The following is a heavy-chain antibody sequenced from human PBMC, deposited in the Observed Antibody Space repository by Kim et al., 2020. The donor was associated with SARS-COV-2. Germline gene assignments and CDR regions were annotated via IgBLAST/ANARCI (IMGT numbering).Heavy chain of an antibody. CDR1: GFTFRSYD. J-gene: IGHJ6*02. CDR2: ISDSGGNT. V-gene: IGHV3-23*01. Sequence: GGSLRLSCTASGFTFRSYDMTWVRQAPGKGLEWVSVISDSGGNTYYADSVKGRFTISRDNSKNTLYLQMNSLRAEDTAVYYCAKDLGGWLQLPLDCYYGLDVWGQGTTRTVSS. CDR3: AKDLGGWLQLPLDCYYGLDV. D-gene: IGHD5-12*01.